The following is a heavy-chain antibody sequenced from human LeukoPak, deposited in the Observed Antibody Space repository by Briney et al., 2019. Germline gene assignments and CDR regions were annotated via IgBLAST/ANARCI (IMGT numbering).Heavy chain of an antibody. D-gene: IGHD6-19*01. CDR3: ARDPSSGWYLKGWFDP. CDR1: GFTFSSYS. CDR2: ISSSSSYI. J-gene: IGHJ5*02. V-gene: IGHV3-21*01. Sequence: GGSLRLSCAASGFTFSSYSMNWVRQAPGKGLEWVSSISSSSSYIYYADSVKGRFTISRDNAKNSLYLQMNSLRAEDTAVYYCARDPSSGWYLKGWFDPWGPGTLVTVSS.